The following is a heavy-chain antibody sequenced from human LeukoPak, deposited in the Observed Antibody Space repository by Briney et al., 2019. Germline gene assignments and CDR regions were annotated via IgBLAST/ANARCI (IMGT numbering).Heavy chain of an antibody. CDR1: GFTFSSYE. J-gene: IGHJ4*02. D-gene: IGHD2-2*02. CDR2: ISSSGSTI. V-gene: IGHV3-48*03. CDR3: ARLDYQLLYPYFDY. Sequence: GGSLRLSCAASGFTFSSYEMNWVRHPPGTGLERVSYISSSGSTIYYADSVKGRFTISRDNAKNSLYLQMNSLRAEDTAVYYCARLDYQLLYPYFDYWGQGTLVTVSS.